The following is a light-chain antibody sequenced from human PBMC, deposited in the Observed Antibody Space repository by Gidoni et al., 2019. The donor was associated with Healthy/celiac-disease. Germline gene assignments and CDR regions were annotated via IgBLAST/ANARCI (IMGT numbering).Light chain of an antibody. V-gene: IGLV2-23*02. CDR3: CSYAGSSTFRV. J-gene: IGLJ3*02. CDR1: SSDVGSYNL. CDR2: EVS. Sequence: QSALTQPAPVSESPGQSITISCTGTSSDVGSYNLVSWYQQHPGTAPKLIIYEVSKRPSGVSNRFSGSKSGNTASLTISGLQAEDEADYCCCSYAGSSTFRVFGGGTKLTVL.